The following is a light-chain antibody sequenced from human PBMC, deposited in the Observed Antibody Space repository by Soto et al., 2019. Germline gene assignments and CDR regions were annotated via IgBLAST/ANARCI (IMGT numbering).Light chain of an antibody. Sequence: QAVLTQPPSVSAAPGQKVTISCSGSSSNIGNSYVSWYQQLPGTVPKLLIYQSDKRPSGIPDRFSGSKSGTSATLGITGLQTGDEADYYCGTWDSSLSAWVFGGGTQLTV. V-gene: IGLV1-51*02. CDR2: QSD. J-gene: IGLJ3*02. CDR1: SSNIGNSY. CDR3: GTWDSSLSAWV.